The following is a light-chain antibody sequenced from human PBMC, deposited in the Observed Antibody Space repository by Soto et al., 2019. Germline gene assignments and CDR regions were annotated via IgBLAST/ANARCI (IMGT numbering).Light chain of an antibody. Sequence: DIQMTQSPSSLSASVGDRVTITCRASQILNTWLAWYQQKPGKAPKLLIYRASNLVNGVPSRFSGSGSGTEFTLTISSLQPDDFSIYYCQQYETYSGTFGPGTKVDL. CDR3: QQYETYSGT. CDR2: RAS. CDR1: QILNTW. J-gene: IGKJ3*01. V-gene: IGKV1-5*03.